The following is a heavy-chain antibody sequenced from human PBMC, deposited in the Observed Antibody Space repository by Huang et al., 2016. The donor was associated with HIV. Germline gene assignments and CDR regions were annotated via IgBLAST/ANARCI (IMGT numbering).Heavy chain of an antibody. CDR1: GFTFSSYG. CDR2: ISYDAKTK. Sequence: QVQLVESGGGVVQPGRSLRISCAAYGFTFSSYGMHWVRQAPGKWLEWVAVISYDAKTKDYADSVKGRFSISRDNSKTTVYLQLNSLRLDDTAVYYCAKGGSAAAVLDFWGQGTLVTVSS. D-gene: IGHD6-13*01. CDR3: AKGGSAAAVLDF. V-gene: IGHV3-30*18. J-gene: IGHJ4*02.